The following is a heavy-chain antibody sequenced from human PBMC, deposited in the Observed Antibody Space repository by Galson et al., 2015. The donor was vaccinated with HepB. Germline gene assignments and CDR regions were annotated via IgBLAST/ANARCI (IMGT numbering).Heavy chain of an antibody. CDR1: GESFSSYY. CDR2: INYSGIT. J-gene: IGHJ5*02. V-gene: IGHV4-34*01. Sequence: SETLSLTCAVYGESFSSYYWTWIRQPPGKGLEWIGKINYSGITNYNPSLKSRVAISIDTSKSQFSLKLSSVTAADTAVYYCARDLAVADNWFDPWGQGTLVTVSS. D-gene: IGHD6-19*01. CDR3: ARDLAVADNWFDP.